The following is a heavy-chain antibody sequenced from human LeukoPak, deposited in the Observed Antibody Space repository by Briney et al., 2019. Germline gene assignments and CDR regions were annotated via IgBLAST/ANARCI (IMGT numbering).Heavy chain of an antibody. Sequence: ASVKVSCKASGYTFTGYSMHWVRQAPGQGLEWMGWINPNSGGTNYAQKFQGRVTMTRDTSISTAYMELSWLRSDDTAVYYCARRLCSGDTCYHNDYWGQGTLVTVSS. CDR1: GYTFTGYS. V-gene: IGHV1-2*02. J-gene: IGHJ4*02. D-gene: IGHD2-15*01. CDR2: INPNSGGT. CDR3: ARRLCSGDTCYHNDY.